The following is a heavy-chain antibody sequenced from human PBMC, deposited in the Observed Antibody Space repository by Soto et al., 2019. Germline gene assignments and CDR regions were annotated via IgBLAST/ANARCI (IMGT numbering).Heavy chain of an antibody. D-gene: IGHD3-22*01. V-gene: IGHV5-51*01. Sequence: PGESLKISCKGSGYSFTSYWIGWVRQMPGKGLEWMGIIYPGDSDTRYSPSFQGQVTISADKSISTAYLQWSSLKASDTAMYYCASDYYDSGGYWHDAFDIWGQGTMVTVSS. CDR1: GYSFTSYW. CDR2: IYPGDSDT. J-gene: IGHJ3*02. CDR3: ASDYYDSGGYWHDAFDI.